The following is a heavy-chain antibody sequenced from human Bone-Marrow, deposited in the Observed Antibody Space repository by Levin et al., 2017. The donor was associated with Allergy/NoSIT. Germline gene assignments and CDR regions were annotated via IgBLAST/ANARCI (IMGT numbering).Heavy chain of an antibody. CDR3: AKTITGAVGHFDN. V-gene: IGHV3-23*01. D-gene: IGHD1-14*01. J-gene: IGHJ4*02. CDR2: IGDTGYST. CDR1: GFTFNTHA. Sequence: PGGSLRLSCSTSGFTFNTHAMNWVRQAPGKGLEWVSTIGDTGYSTYYTDSVKGRFTISRDNFNGTLYLQMNSLRAEDTAIYFCAKTITGAVGHFDNWGQGTLVTVSS.